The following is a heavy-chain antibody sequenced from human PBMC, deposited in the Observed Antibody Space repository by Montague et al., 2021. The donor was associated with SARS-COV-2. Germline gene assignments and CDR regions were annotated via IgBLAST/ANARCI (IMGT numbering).Heavy chain of an antibody. CDR3: ASGGRIYSAYTYFDF. D-gene: IGHD5-12*01. Sequence: SLRLSCAASGSIFSTSWMNWVRQAPGKGLEWVANIREDGGEAYYANSVKGRFTISRDRKSLYLQMSSLRGEDTAIYYCASGGRIYSAYTYFDFWGQGTLVTVSS. J-gene: IGHJ4*02. V-gene: IGHV3-7*05. CDR2: IREDGGEA. CDR1: GSIFSTSW.